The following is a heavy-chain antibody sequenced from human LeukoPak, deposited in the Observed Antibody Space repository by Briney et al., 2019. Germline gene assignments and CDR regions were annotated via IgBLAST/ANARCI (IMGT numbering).Heavy chain of an antibody. CDR1: GFTFSSYE. CDR2: ISSSGSTI. D-gene: IGHD3-16*02. V-gene: IGHV3-48*03. Sequence: PGGSLRLSCAASGFTFSSYEMNWVRQAPGKELEWVSYISSSGSTIYYADSVKGRFTISRDNAKNSLYLQMNSLRAEDTAVYYCARGNYDYVWGSYRPFDYWGQGTLVTVSS. J-gene: IGHJ4*02. CDR3: ARGNYDYVWGSYRPFDY.